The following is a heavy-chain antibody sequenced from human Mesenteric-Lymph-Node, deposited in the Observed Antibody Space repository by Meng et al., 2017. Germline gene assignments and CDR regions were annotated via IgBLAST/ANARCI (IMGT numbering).Heavy chain of an antibody. V-gene: IGHV3-43D*04. CDR1: GFTFDDYA. CDR3: AKDRRGYYSYGMDD. Sequence: GESLKISCAASGFTFDDYAMHWVCQAPGKGLEWVSLISWDGGSTDYADSVKGRFTISRDSSKNSLYLQMNSLRAEDTALYCCAKDRRGYYSYGMDDWGQGTTVTVSS. CDR2: ISWDGGST. J-gene: IGHJ6*02.